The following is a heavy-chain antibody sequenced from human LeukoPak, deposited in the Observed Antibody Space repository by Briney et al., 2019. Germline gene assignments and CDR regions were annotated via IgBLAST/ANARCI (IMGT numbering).Heavy chain of an antibody. D-gene: IGHD3-10*01. CDR3: AKGGGSGSYESFDY. Sequence: GGSLRLSCAASGFTFSNYAMSWVRQAPGKGLEWVSGMSGSGITTYYAESVKGRFTVSRDNSLQMSNLRAEDTAVYYCAKGGGSGSYESFDYWGQGALVTVSS. V-gene: IGHV3-23*01. CDR1: GFTFSNYA. J-gene: IGHJ4*02. CDR2: MSGSGITT.